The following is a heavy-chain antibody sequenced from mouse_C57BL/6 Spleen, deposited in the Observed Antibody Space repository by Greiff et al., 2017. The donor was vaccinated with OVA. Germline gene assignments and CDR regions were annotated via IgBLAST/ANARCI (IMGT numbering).Heavy chain of an antibody. CDR1: GYTFTSYW. Sequence: QVQLKQPGAELVKPGASVKLSCKASGYTFTSYWMHWVKQRPGRGLEWIGRIDPNSGGTKYNEKFKSKATLTVDKPSSTAYMQLSSLTSEDSAVYYCARYYGYYAMDYWGQGTSVTVSS. J-gene: IGHJ4*01. CDR2: IDPNSGGT. D-gene: IGHD1-1*01. CDR3: ARYYGYYAMDY. V-gene: IGHV1-72*01.